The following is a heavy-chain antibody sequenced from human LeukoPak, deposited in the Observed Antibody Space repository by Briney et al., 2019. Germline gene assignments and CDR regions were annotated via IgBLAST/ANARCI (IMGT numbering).Heavy chain of an antibody. CDR1: GYTFTNYG. CDR3: ARDTVTTPAYYGMDV. Sequence: GASVKVSCKASGYTFTNYGITWVRQAPGQGLEWMGWISAYNGNTNYAQKFQGRVTMTRDTSISTAYMELSRLRSDDTAVYYCARDTVTTPAYYGMDVWGQGTTVTVSS. V-gene: IGHV1-18*01. D-gene: IGHD4-17*01. J-gene: IGHJ6*02. CDR2: ISAYNGNT.